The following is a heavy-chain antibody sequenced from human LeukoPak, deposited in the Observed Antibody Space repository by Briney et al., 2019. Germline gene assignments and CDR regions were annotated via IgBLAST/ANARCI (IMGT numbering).Heavy chain of an antibody. CDR2: ISAYNGNT. CDR1: GYTFSSYG. V-gene: IGHV1-18*01. Sequence: ASVKVSCKASGYTFSSYGISWVRQAPGQGLEWMRWISAYNGNTNYAQKLQGRVTMTTDTSTSTAYMELRSLRSDDTAVYYCARGDGGIVVVPAVPIVDYWGQGTLVTVSS. J-gene: IGHJ4*02. CDR3: ARGDGGIVVVPAVPIVDY. D-gene: IGHD2-2*01.